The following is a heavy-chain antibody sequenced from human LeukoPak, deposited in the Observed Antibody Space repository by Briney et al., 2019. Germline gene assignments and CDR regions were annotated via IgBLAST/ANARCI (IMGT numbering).Heavy chain of an antibody. CDR3: ARDLLSVAGPAYYYYGMDV. D-gene: IGHD6-19*01. Sequence: SVKVSCKASGGTFSSYAISWVRQAPGQGLEWMGRIIPILGIANYAQKFQGRVTITADKSTSTAYMELSSLGSEDTAVYYCARDLLSVAGPAYYYYGMDVWGQGTTVTVSS. CDR2: IIPILGIA. CDR1: GGTFSSYA. V-gene: IGHV1-69*04. J-gene: IGHJ6*02.